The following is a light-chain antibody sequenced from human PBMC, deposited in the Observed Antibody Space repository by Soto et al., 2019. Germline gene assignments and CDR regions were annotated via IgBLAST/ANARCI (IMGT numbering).Light chain of an antibody. V-gene: IGKV1-39*01. CDR2: AAS. Sequence: EIQRPQSPSSLSASVGERFPITSRASQSISANLNWYQQKPGKAPKPLIYAASSLQSGVPSRFSGSGSGTDFTLTISSLQPEDFATYYCQQSYSTLPYTFGQGTKLEIK. CDR3: QQSYSTLPYT. J-gene: IGKJ2*01. CDR1: QSISAN.